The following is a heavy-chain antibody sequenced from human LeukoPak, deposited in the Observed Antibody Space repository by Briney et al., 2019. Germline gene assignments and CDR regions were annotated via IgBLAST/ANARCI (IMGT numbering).Heavy chain of an antibody. CDR3: ARGPGGYSYGSIIN. Sequence: SSETLSLTCTVSGGSISSYYWSWIRQPPGKGLEWIGYIYYSGSTNYNPSLKSRVTISVDTSKNQFSLKLSSVTAADTAVYYCARGPGGYSYGSIINWGQGTLVTVSS. V-gene: IGHV4-59*01. CDR1: GGSISSYY. CDR2: IYYSGST. J-gene: IGHJ4*02. D-gene: IGHD5-18*01.